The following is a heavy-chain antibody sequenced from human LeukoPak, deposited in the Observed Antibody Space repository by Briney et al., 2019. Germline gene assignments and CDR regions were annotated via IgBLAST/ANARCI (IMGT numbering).Heavy chain of an antibody. CDR3: ARSDPLIVARRYYFDY. CDR1: GGSFSGYY. CDR2: INHSGST. Sequence: SSETLSLTCAVYGGSFSGYYWSWIRQPPGKGLEWIGEINHSGSTNYNPSLKSRVTISVDTSKNQFSLKLSSVTAADTAVYYCARSDPLIVARRYYFDYWGQGTLVTVSS. D-gene: IGHD5-12*01. V-gene: IGHV4-34*01. J-gene: IGHJ4*02.